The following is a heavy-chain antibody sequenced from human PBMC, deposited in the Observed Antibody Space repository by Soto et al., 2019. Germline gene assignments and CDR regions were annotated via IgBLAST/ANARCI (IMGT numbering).Heavy chain of an antibody. CDR1: GYAFSDHG. J-gene: IGHJ5*02. V-gene: IGHV1-18*04. CDR2: ISAYNGNT. CDR3: ARDQRYSSSFFDP. Sequence: ASVKVSCKASGYAFSDHGISWVRQAPGQGLEWIGWISAYNGNTNYAQKFQGRVTVTTDASTATAYMEVRSLTSDDTAVYYCARDQRYSSSFFDPWSQGTLVTVSS. D-gene: IGHD6-6*01.